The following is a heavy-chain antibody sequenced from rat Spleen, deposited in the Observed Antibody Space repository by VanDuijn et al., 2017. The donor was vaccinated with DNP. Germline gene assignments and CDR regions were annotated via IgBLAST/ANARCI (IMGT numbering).Heavy chain of an antibody. CDR2: ISHSDGIT. V-gene: IGHV5-25*01. CDR1: GFTFSNYY. D-gene: IGHD1-2*01. J-gene: IGHJ1*01. Sequence: EVQLVESGGGLVQPGRSLKLSCAVSGFTFSNYYMAWVRQTPKKGLEWVAIISHSDGITYYPDSVKGRFTISRDNSQSSLYLQMDSLRSEDTATYYCATHSSTTNWYFDFWGPGTTVTVSS. CDR3: ATHSSTTNWYFDF.